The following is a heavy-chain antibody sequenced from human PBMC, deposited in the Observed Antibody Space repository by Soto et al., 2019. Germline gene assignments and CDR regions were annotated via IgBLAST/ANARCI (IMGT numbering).Heavy chain of an antibody. J-gene: IGHJ6*02. Sequence: ASVKVSCKASGYTFTGYYMHWVRQAPGQGLEWMGWINPNSGGTNYAQKFQGRVTMTRDTSISTAYMELSRLRSDETAVYYCARDRERVEAPVTTVMEVWGQGTKVTVSS. D-gene: IGHD4-17*01. CDR1: GYTFTGYY. CDR3: ARDRERVEAPVTTVMEV. CDR2: INPNSGGT. V-gene: IGHV1-2*02.